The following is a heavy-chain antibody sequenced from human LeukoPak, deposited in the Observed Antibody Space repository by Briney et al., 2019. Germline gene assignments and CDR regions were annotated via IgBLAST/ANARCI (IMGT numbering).Heavy chain of an antibody. D-gene: IGHD3-22*01. V-gene: IGHV3-30*03. J-gene: IGHJ4*02. Sequence: GGSLRLSCAASGFTFNSYGMHWVRQAPGKGLEWVTLISYDGSNKYYGDSVKGRFTISRDNSKNSLYLQMNSLRAEDTAVYYCARESTDSSGYYSAAVDYWGQGTLVTVSS. CDR1: GFTFNSYG. CDR3: ARESTDSSGYYSAAVDY. CDR2: ISYDGSNK.